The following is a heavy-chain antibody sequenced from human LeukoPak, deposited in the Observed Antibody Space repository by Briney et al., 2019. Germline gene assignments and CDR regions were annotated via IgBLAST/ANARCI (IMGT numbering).Heavy chain of an antibody. CDR1: GGSISSSNW. V-gene: IGHV4-4*02. CDR3: ARDFYCSSTSCQYYYYMDV. Sequence: PSETLSLTCAVSGGSISSSNWWSWVRQPPGKGLEWIGEIYHSGSTNYNPSLKSRVTISVNKSKNQFSLKLSSVTAADTAVYYCARDFYCSSTSCQYYYYMDVWGKGTTVTVSS. D-gene: IGHD2-2*01. J-gene: IGHJ6*03. CDR2: IYHSGST.